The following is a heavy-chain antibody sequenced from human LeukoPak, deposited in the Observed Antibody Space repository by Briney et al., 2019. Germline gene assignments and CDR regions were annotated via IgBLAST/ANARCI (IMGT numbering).Heavy chain of an antibody. CDR2: ISAYNGNT. V-gene: IGHV1-18*01. Sequence: GASVKVSCKASGYTFTSYGISWVRQAPGQGLEWMGWISAYNGNTNYAQKLQGRVTMTTDTSTSTAYMELRSLRSDDTAVYYCARVESSDSSGYYHYYFDYWGQGTLVTVSS. CDR1: GYTFTSYG. J-gene: IGHJ4*02. CDR3: ARVESSDSSGYYHYYFDY. D-gene: IGHD3-22*01.